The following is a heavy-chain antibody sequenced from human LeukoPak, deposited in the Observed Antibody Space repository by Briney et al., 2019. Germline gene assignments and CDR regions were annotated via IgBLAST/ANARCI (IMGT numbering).Heavy chain of an antibody. D-gene: IGHD4-17*01. J-gene: IGHJ4*02. V-gene: IGHV1-18*01. CDR1: G. Sequence: GISWVRQAPGQGLEWMGWISAYNGNTNYAQKLQGRVTMTTDTSTSTAYMELRSLRSDDTAVYYCAISGDYGFHFDYWGQGTLVTVSS. CDR3: AISGDYGFHFDY. CDR2: ISAYNGNT.